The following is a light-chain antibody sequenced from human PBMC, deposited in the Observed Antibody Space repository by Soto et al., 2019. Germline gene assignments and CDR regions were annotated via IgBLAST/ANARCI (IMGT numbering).Light chain of an antibody. CDR2: GAS. J-gene: IGKJ5*01. Sequence: EIVMMQSPATLSVSPGERATLSCMASQIIANNLAWYQQKPGQAPRLLIYGASTRAPGIPARFSGSGSGTEFTLPISSLQSEDFAVYYCQQYNNWPPITFGQGTRLEIK. V-gene: IGKV3-15*01. CDR3: QQYNNWPPIT. CDR1: QIIANN.